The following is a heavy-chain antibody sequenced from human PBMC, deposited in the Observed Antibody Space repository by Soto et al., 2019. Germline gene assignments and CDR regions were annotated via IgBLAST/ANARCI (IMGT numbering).Heavy chain of an antibody. D-gene: IGHD6-19*01. CDR1: GFTFSSYG. J-gene: IGHJ3*02. CDR2: IWYDGSNK. V-gene: IGHV3-33*01. Sequence: GGSLRLSCAASGFTFSSYGMHWVRQAPGKGLEWVAVIWYDGSNKYYADSVKGRFTISRDNSKNTLYLQMNSLRAEDTAVYYCARPISSGLYGDDAFDIWGQGTMVTVSS. CDR3: ARPISSGLYGDDAFDI.